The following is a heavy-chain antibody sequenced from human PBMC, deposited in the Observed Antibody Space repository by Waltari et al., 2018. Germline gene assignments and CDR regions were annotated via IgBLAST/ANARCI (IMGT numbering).Heavy chain of an antibody. V-gene: IGHV4-59*01. CDR1: GGSISSYY. CDR3: ARGYSGNSLRYYYYYYMDV. CDR2: IYYSGST. J-gene: IGHJ6*03. D-gene: IGHD6-13*01. Sequence: QVQLQESGPGLVKPSETLSLTCTVSGGSISSYYWSWIRQPPGKGLEWIGYIYYSGSTNYTPSLKSRVTISVDTSKNQCSLKLSSVTAADTAVYYCARGYSGNSLRYYYYYYMDVWGKGTTVTVSS.